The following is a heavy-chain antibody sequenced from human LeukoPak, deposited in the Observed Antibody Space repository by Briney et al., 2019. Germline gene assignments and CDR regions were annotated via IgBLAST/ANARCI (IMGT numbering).Heavy chain of an antibody. Sequence: GGSLRLSCAASGFTFSSYSMNWVRQAPGKGLEWVSSISSSSSYIYYADSVKGRFTISRDNAKNSLYLQTNSLRAEDTAVYYCARDHSSSGMDVWGQGTTVTVSS. J-gene: IGHJ6*02. CDR1: GFTFSSYS. CDR2: ISSSSSYI. CDR3: ARDHSSSGMDV. V-gene: IGHV3-21*01.